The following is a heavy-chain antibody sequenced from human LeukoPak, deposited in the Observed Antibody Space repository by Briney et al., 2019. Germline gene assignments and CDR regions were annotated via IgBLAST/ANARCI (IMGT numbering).Heavy chain of an antibody. V-gene: IGHV1-69*13. CDR3: ARGWLAETTVVTPYNY. D-gene: IGHD4-23*01. CDR2: ITPIFGTA. J-gene: IGHJ4*02. CDR1: GYTFTSYA. Sequence: ASVKVSCKASGYTFTSYAMNWVRQAPGQGLEWMGGITPIFGTANYAQKFQGRATITAVESMSTAYMELSSLRSEDTAVYYCARGWLAETTVVTPYNYWGQGTLVTVSS.